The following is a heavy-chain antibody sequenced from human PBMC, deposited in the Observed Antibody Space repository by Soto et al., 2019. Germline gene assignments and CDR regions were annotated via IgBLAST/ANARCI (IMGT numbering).Heavy chain of an antibody. D-gene: IGHD3-16*02. J-gene: IGHJ3*02. CDR2: IYHTVNT. Sequence: SETLSLTCSVSGVSIGSHFWSWIRQAPGKGPEVVGYIYHTVNTNYNPSLKSRVTMSVDTSKNQFSLKLSSVTAADTAVYYCARSMITFGGVIAAFDAFDIWGQGTMVTVSS. V-gene: IGHV4-59*11. CDR3: ARSMITFGGVIAAFDAFDI. CDR1: GVSIGSHF.